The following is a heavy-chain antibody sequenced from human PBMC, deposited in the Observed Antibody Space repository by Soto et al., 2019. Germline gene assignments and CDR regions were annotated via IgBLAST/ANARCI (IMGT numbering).Heavy chain of an antibody. CDR2: IYYSGTT. CDR3: ARGRRYYDSTRRAFDI. D-gene: IGHD3-22*01. J-gene: IGHJ3*02. CDR1: GDSITSNSYF. V-gene: IGHV4-39*01. Sequence: SETLSLTCTVSGDSITSNSYFWAWIRQPPGKGLEWIGSIYYSGTTHYNPSLKSRVTISVDRSKNQFSLKLSSVTAADTAVYYCARGRRYYDSTRRAFDIWGQGTMVTVSS.